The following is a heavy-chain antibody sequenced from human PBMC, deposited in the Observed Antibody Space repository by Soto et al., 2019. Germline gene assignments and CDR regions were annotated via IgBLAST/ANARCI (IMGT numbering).Heavy chain of an antibody. Sequence: GASVKVSCKASGYTFTSYGISWVRQAPGQGLEWMGWISAYNGNTNYAQKLQGRVTMTTDTSTSTAYMELRSLRSDDTAVYYCAREQLLRYSSGWYKFQDYYYYGMDVWGQGTTVTVSS. CDR2: ISAYNGNT. D-gene: IGHD6-19*01. CDR1: GYTFTSYG. V-gene: IGHV1-18*01. CDR3: AREQLLRYSSGWYKFQDYYYYGMDV. J-gene: IGHJ6*02.